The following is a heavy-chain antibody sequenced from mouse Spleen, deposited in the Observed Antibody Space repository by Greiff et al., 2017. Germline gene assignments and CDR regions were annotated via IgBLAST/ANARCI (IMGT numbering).Heavy chain of an antibody. CDR1: GYTFTSYW. V-gene: IGHV1-69*01. CDR3: ARGRENYGSSYYFDY. D-gene: IGHD1-1*01. CDR2: IDPSDSYT. Sequence: QVHVKQPGAELVMPGASVKLSCKASGYTFTSYWMHWVKQRPGQGLEWIGEIDPSDSYTNYNQKFKGKATLTVDKSSSTAYMQLSSLTSEDSAVYYCARGRENYGSSYYFDYWGQGTTLTVSS. J-gene: IGHJ2*01.